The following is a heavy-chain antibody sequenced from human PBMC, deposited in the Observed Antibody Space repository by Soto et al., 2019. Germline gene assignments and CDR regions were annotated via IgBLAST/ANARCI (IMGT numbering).Heavy chain of an antibody. CDR1: GYNFANYW. CDR2: IFPANFDA. CDR3: FFPAGANTFDDFDV. J-gene: IGHJ3*01. V-gene: IGHV5-51*01. D-gene: IGHD1-26*01. Sequence: GESLKISCKGSGYNFANYWIGWVRQMPGKGLEWMAIIFPANFDAKYSPSFQGQVTISVDKSINTAYLQWNSLKASDTAISYCFFPAGANTFDDFDVWGQGQWSPS.